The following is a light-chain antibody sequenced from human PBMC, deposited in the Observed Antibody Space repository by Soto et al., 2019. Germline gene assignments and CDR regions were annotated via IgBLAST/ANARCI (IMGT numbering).Light chain of an antibody. CDR1: QTLNNY. CDR2: AAS. CDR3: QQSYSSLT. V-gene: IGKV1-39*01. J-gene: IGKJ4*01. Sequence: DIQMTQSPSSLSASVGDRVTITCRASQTLNNYLSWYHQKPGKAPKLLLYAASTLQSGVPSMFSGSGSGTHFTLTISGLQPEDFGTYYCQQSYSSLTFGGGTKVAI.